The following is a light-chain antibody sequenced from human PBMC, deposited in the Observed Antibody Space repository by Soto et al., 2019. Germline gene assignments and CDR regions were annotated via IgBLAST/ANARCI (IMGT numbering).Light chain of an antibody. CDR2: DVS. J-gene: IGLJ2*01. CDR1: SSDVGGYNY. Sequence: QSVLTQPASVSGSPGQSITISCTGTSSDVGGYNYVSWYQHHPGKAPKLMIYDVSNRPSGVSNRFSGSKSGNTASLTISGLQAEDEADYYCSSYTSSSTLVVFGGETKLTVL. CDR3: SSYTSSSTLVV. V-gene: IGLV2-14*03.